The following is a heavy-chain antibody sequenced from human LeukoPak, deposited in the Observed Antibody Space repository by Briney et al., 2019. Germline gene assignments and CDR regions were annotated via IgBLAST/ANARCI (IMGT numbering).Heavy chain of an antibody. CDR1: GFTFDDYA. D-gene: IGHD1-26*01. J-gene: IGHJ4*02. CDR3: AKDRIVGATIDS. CDR2: ISGNGGST. Sequence: GGSLRLSCAASGFTFDDYAMHWVRQAPGKGLEWVSAISGNGGSTYYADSVKGRFTISRDNSKNTLYLQMNSLRAEDTAVYYCAKDRIVGATIDSWGQGTLVTVSS. V-gene: IGHV3-23*01.